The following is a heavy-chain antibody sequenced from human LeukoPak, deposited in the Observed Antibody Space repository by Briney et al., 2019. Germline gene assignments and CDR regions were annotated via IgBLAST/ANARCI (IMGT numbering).Heavy chain of an antibody. V-gene: IGHV3-11*04. CDR1: GGSFSGYY. Sequence: LSLTCAVYGGSFSGYYWSWIRQPPGKGLEWVSYISSSGSTIYYADSVKGRFTISRDNAKNSLYLQMNSLRAEDTAVYYCARDFGARGWFDYWGQGTLVTVSS. CDR2: ISSSGSTI. D-gene: IGHD6-19*01. CDR3: ARDFGARGWFDY. J-gene: IGHJ4*02.